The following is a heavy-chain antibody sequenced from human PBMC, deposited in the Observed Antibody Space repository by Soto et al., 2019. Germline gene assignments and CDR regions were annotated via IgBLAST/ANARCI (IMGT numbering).Heavy chain of an antibody. J-gene: IGHJ4*02. CDR3: ASLPETVDTAMVTGFDY. V-gene: IGHV3-30-3*01. Sequence: GGSLRLSCAASGFTFSSYAMHWVRQAPGKGLEWVAVISYDGSNKCYADSVKGRFTISRDNSKNTLYLQMNSLRAEDTAVYYCASLPETVDTAMVTGFDYWGQGTLVTVSS. CDR2: ISYDGSNK. CDR1: GFTFSSYA. D-gene: IGHD5-18*01.